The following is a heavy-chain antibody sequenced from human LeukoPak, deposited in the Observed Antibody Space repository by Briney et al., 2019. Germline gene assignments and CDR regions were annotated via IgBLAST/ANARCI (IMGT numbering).Heavy chain of an antibody. CDR2: ISGSDTST. J-gene: IGHJ4*02. Sequence: GGSLRLSCAASGFTFSDYALSWVRQAPGKGLDWVSPISGSDTSTNYADSVKGRFTISRDNSKNTLYLQMNSLRAEDTAVYYCAKHLWRDLLWFGEGYYFGYWGQGTLVTVSS. CDR3: AKHLWRDLLWFGEGYYFGY. D-gene: IGHD3-10*01. CDR1: GFTFSDYA. V-gene: IGHV3-23*01.